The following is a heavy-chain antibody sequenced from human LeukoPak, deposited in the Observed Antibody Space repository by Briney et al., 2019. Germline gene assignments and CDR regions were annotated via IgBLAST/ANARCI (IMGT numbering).Heavy chain of an antibody. CDR2: VWYDGNNK. CDR1: GFTFINFG. CDR3: ARGDDGRSLDY. D-gene: IGHD3-22*01. J-gene: IGHJ4*02. Sequence: GGSLRLSCAASGFTFINFGMHWVRQAPGKGPEWVAIVWYDGNNKYYADSVKGRFTISRDNSENTLYPQMNSLRAEDTALYYCARGDDGRSLDYWGQGTRVTVSS. V-gene: IGHV3-33*01.